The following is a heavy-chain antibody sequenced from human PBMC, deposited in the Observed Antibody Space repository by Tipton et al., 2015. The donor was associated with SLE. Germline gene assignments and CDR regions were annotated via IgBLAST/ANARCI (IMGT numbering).Heavy chain of an antibody. CDR1: GVSISTYY. CDR2: FYFSGSS. J-gene: IGHJ3*02. D-gene: IGHD2-2*01. CDR3: ARTLDALDI. V-gene: IGHV4-59*01. Sequence: TLSLTCSVSGVSISTYYWSWIRQSPGKGLEWIGFFYFSGSSQYNPSLKSRVAISAATSNNQFSLELRSVTAADTAVYYCARTLDALDIWGQGTMVTVSS.